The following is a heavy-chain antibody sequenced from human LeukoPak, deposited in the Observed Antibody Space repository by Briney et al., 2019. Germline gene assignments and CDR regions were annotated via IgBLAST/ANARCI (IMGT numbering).Heavy chain of an antibody. CDR2: IYDSGST. J-gene: IGHJ5*02. CDR3: ATASRVMITFGPTREAWFDP. V-gene: IGHV4-39*02. Sequence: PSETLSLTCTVSGGSISSSSSYWGWFRQTPGKGLEWIGTIYDSGSTCSTDYSPSLKRRLSISVDTSNNQFSLKLASVTAADTAMYYCATASRVMITFGPTREAWFDPWGQGTLVTVSS. CDR1: GGSISSSSSY. D-gene: IGHD3-16*01.